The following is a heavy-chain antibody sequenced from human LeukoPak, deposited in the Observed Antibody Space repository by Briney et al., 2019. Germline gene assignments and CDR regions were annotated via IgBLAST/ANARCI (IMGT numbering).Heavy chain of an antibody. V-gene: IGHV3-21*01. J-gene: IGHJ4*02. CDR3: ARDHPRYCSSTSCYTPPDY. CDR2: ISSSSSSYI. D-gene: IGHD2-2*02. CDR1: GFTFSSYS. Sequence: GGSLRLSCAASGFTFSSYSMNWVRQAPGKGLEWVSSISSSSSSYIYYADSVKGRFTISRDNAKNSLYLQMNSLRAEDTAVYYCARDHPRYCSSTSCYTPPDYWGQGTLVTVSS.